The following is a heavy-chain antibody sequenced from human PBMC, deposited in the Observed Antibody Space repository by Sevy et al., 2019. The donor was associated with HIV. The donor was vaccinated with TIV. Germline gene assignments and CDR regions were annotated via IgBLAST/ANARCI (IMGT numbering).Heavy chain of an antibody. CDR1: GFTFSAYY. Sequence: GGSLRLSCAASGFTFSAYYMTWIRQAPGKGLEWVSYISGAGTYTNYVESVKGRFTISRDNSKNSLYVQMNSLRAEDTAVYFCARSRSNYGDYYFDYWGQGILLTVSS. CDR2: ISGAGTYT. V-gene: IGHV3-11*06. CDR3: ARSRSNYGDYYFDY. D-gene: IGHD4-17*01. J-gene: IGHJ4*02.